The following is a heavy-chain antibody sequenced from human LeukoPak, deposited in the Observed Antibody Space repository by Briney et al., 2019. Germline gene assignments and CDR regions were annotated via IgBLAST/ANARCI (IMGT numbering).Heavy chain of an antibody. CDR2: IYYSGST. D-gene: IGHD3-22*01. J-gene: IGHJ4*02. V-gene: IGHV4-39*01. CDR1: GGSISSSSYY. CDR3: ARSYDSSGYYYGPQGY. Sequence: SETLSLTCTVSGGSISSSSYYWGWIRQPPGEGLEWIGSIYYSGSTYYNPSLKSRVTISVDTSKNQFSLKLSSVTAADTAVYYCARSYDSSGYYYGPQGYWGQGTLVTVSS.